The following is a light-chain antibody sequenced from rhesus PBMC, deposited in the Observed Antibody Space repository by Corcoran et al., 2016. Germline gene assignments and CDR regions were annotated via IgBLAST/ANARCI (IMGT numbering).Light chain of an antibody. CDR3: QQYNNWNS. CDR1: QSVSSY. J-gene: IGKJ2*01. V-gene: IGKV3S9*01. CDR2: GAS. Sequence: EIVMTQSPATLSLSPGERATLSCRASQSVSSYVAWYQQKPEQAPRLLIYGASSRATGIHDRFSGSGSGTDVTLIISSLEPEDVGVYYCQQYNNWNSFGQGTKVEIK.